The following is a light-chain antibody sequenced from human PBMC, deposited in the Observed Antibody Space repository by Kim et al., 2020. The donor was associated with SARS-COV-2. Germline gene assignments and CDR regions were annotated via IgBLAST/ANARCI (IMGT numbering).Light chain of an antibody. CDR3: SSYSTDNTWV. Sequence: QSALTQPASVSGSPGQSITVSCSGTSSDVGGYNYVCWYQQHPGEAPKLIIYDVTKRRSGVSDRFSGSKSGNTASLTISGLQADDEADYYCSSYSTDNTWVFCGGTKVTVL. V-gene: IGLV2-14*03. CDR1: SSDVGGYNY. CDR2: DVT. J-gene: IGLJ3*02.